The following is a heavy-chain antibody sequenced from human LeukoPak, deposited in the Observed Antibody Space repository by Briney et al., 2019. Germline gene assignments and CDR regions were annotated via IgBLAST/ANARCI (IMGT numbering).Heavy chain of an antibody. D-gene: IGHD3-22*01. CDR3: SRGRSGYSISYFDF. CDR1: GGSISSYY. V-gene: IGHV4-59*01. CDR2: IHYSGST. J-gene: IGHJ4*02. Sequence: SETLSLTCTVSGGSISSYYWSWICQRPGKGLEYISYIHYSGSTNYNPTLKSRVTISVDTSKNQLSLKLSSVTAADTAVYYCSRGRSGYSISYFDFWGQGTLVTVSS.